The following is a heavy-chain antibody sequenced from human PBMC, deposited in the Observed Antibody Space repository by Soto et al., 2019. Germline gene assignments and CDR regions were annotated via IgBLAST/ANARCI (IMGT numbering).Heavy chain of an antibody. D-gene: IGHD6-13*01. CDR2: INPSGGST. J-gene: IGHJ5*02. CDR1: GYTFTSYY. V-gene: IGHV1-46*01. CDR3: ARDGREAAARNWFDP. Sequence: GASVKVSCKSSGYTFTSYYMHWVRQAPGQGLEWMGIINPSGGSTSYAQKFQGRVTMTRDTSTSTVYMELSSLRPENTAVYYCARDGREAAARNWFDPWGQGTLVTVSS.